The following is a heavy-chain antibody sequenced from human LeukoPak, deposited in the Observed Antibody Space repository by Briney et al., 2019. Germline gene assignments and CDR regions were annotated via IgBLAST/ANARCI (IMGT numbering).Heavy chain of an antibody. V-gene: IGHV3-66*02. J-gene: IGHJ6*04. CDR3: ARTITIGHGMDV. CDR1: EFTISNNY. CDR2: IHPGGNT. Sequence: GSLSLSCVASEFTISNNYMSWVRQAAGKGLEWLSNIHPGGNTYYADSVKGRFTISRDTSKNTLYLQVSSLRADDTAVYYCARTITIGHGMDVWGKGTTVTVSS. D-gene: IGHD3-10*01.